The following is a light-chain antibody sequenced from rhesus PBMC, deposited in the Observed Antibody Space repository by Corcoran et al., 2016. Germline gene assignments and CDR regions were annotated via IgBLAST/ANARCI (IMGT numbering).Light chain of an antibody. CDR2: KAA. CDR1: QSISSW. J-gene: IGKJ3*01. Sequence: DIQMTQSPSSLSASAGDTVTIPCRASQSISSWLDWYQQKPGKAPKLLVYKAASLQSGVPSRFSGSGSGTDFTLTISSLQPEDFATYYCLQCITSPFTFGPGTKLDIK. V-gene: IGKV1-22*01. CDR3: LQCITSPFT.